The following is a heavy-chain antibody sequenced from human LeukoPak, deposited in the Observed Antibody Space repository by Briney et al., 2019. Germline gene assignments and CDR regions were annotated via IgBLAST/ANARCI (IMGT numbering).Heavy chain of an antibody. CDR1: GGTFSSYA. CDR3: ASRYCSGGSCYLYYFDY. Sequence: ASVKVSCKASGGTFSSYAISWVRQAPGQGLEWMGGIIPTFGTANYAQKFQGRVTITADESTSTAYMELSSLRSEDTAVYYCASRYCSGGSCYLYYFDYWGQGTLVTVSS. CDR2: IIPTFGTA. D-gene: IGHD2-15*01. J-gene: IGHJ4*02. V-gene: IGHV1-69*01.